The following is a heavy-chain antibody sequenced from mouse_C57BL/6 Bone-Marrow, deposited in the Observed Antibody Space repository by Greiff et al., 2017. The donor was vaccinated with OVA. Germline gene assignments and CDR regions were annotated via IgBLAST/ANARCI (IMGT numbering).Heavy chain of an antibody. CDR2: IYPRSGNT. CDR1: GYTFTSYG. D-gene: IGHD3-2*02. CDR3: ARQLRGRRFAY. V-gene: IGHV1-81*01. Sequence: VQLQQSGAELARPGASVKLSCKASGYTFTSYGISWVKQRTGQGLEWIGEIYPRSGNTYYNEKFKGKATLTADKSSSTAYMELRSLTSDDSAVYVCARQLRGRRFAYWGQGTRVTVTA. J-gene: IGHJ3*01.